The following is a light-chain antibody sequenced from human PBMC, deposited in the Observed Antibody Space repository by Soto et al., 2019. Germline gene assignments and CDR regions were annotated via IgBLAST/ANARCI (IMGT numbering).Light chain of an antibody. CDR1: QSISSW. Sequence: QRTSSPCTRSASGGGGDLVGCRASQSISSWLAWYQQKPGKAPKLLIYDASSLESGVPSRFCGSGSGTEVTLTMSRLQPYDVATYYCQQYNSDPTCGQGTKVGIK. V-gene: IGKV1-5*01. CDR2: DAS. CDR3: QQYNSDPT. J-gene: IGKJ1*01.